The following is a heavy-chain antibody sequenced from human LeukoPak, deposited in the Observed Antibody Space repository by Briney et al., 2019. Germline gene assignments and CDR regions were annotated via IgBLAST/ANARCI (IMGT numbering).Heavy chain of an antibody. Sequence: GGSLKLSCAASGFTVSSNYMSWVRQAPGKGLEWVSVIYSGGSTYYADSVKGRFTISRDNSKNTLYLQMNSLRAEDTAVYYCASQTDIVVVPAAIGGYYGMDVWGQGTTVTVSS. V-gene: IGHV3-53*01. D-gene: IGHD2-2*01. J-gene: IGHJ6*02. CDR2: IYSGGST. CDR1: GFTVSSNY. CDR3: ASQTDIVVVPAAIGGYYGMDV.